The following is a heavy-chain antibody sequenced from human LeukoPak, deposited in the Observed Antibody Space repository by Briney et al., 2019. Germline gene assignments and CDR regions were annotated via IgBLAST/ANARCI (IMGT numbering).Heavy chain of an antibody. Sequence: SETLSLTCTVSGGSISSYYWSWIRQPPGKGLEWIGYIYYSGSTNYNPSLKSRVTILVDTSKNQFSLKLSSVTAADTAVYYCARDAHYYDSSGYRYLGYWGQGTLVTVSS. V-gene: IGHV4-59*12. CDR1: GGSISSYY. J-gene: IGHJ4*02. CDR3: ARDAHYYDSSGYRYLGY. CDR2: IYYSGST. D-gene: IGHD3-22*01.